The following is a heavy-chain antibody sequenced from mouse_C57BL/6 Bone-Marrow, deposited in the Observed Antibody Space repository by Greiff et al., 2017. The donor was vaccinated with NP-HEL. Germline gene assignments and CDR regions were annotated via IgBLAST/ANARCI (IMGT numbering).Heavy chain of an antibody. Sequence: EVQLQESGPGLVKPSQSLSLTCSVTGYSITSGYYWNWIRQFPGNKLEWMGYISYDGSNNYNPSLKNRISITRDTSKNQFFLKLNSVTTEDTATYYCALYYDYAWFAYWGQGTLVTVSA. CDR1: GYSITSGYY. V-gene: IGHV3-6*01. CDR2: ISYDGSN. D-gene: IGHD2-4*01. CDR3: ALYYDYAWFAY. J-gene: IGHJ3*01.